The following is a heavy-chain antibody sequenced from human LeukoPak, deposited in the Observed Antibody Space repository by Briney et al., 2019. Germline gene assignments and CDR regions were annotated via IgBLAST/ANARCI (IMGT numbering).Heavy chain of an antibody. CDR3: ARGQGSSWPGNY. CDR1: GYTFTSYD. V-gene: IGHV1-8*03. Sequence: ASVKVSCKASGYTFTSYDINWVRQATGQGLEWMGWMNPNSGNTGYAQKFQGRVTITRNTSISTAYMELSSLRSEDTAVYYCARGQGSSWPGNYCGQGTLVTVSS. J-gene: IGHJ4*02. CDR2: MNPNSGNT. D-gene: IGHD6-13*01.